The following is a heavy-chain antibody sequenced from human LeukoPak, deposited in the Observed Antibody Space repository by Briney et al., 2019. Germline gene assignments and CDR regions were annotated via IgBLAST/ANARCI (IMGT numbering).Heavy chain of an antibody. J-gene: IGHJ5*02. D-gene: IGHD3-3*01. CDR1: GFTFSSYE. CDR3: ARDAYDVGGFDP. CDR2: ISGSGGTI. Sequence: GGSLRLSCAASGFTFSSYEMNWVRQAPGKGLEWVSYISGSGGTIYYADSVKGRFTISRDKAKNSLFLQMDRLRAEDTAVYYCARDAYDVGGFDPWGQGTLVTVSS. V-gene: IGHV3-48*03.